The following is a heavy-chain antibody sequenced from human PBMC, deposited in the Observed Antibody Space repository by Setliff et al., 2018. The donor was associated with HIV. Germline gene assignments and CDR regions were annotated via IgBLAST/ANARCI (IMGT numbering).Heavy chain of an antibody. J-gene: IGHJ3*02. Sequence: SVKVSCKASGGTFSSYAIYWVRQAPGQGLEWMGGTMPISGTPNYAQKFQGRVTITADESTNTAYMELSSLRSEDTAVYYCAVGEWELLPDAFDIWGQGTMVTVSS. CDR1: GGTFSSYA. CDR3: AVGEWELLPDAFDI. V-gene: IGHV1-69*13. D-gene: IGHD1-26*01. CDR2: TMPISGTP.